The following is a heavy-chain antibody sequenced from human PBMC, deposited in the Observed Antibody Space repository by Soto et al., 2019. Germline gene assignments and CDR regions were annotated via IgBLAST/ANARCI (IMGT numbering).Heavy chain of an antibody. CDR1: GFTFSSYG. D-gene: IGHD6-13*01. Sequence: GGSLRLSCAASGFTFSSYGMHWVRQAPGKGLEWVAVISYDGSNKYYADSVKGRFTISRDNSKNTLYLQMNSLRAEDTAVYYCAKDWGIAAAGTNYFDYWGQGTLVTVSS. CDR2: ISYDGSNK. J-gene: IGHJ4*02. V-gene: IGHV3-30*18. CDR3: AKDWGIAAAGTNYFDY.